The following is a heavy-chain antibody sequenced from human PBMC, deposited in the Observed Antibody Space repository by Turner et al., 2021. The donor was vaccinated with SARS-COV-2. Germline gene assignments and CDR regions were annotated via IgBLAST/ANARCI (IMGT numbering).Heavy chain of an antibody. D-gene: IGHD2-15*01. V-gene: IGHV3-23*01. CDR2: ISGSGGST. CDR1: GFTFSSYA. Sequence: EVQLLESVGGLVQPGGSLRLSCAASGFTFSSYAMSWVRQAQGKGLEWVSAISGSGGSTYYADSVKGRCTISRDNSKNTLYLQMNSLRDEDTAVYDCAKDLGGYFYYWGQGTLVTVSS. J-gene: IGHJ4*02. CDR3: AKDLGGYFYY.